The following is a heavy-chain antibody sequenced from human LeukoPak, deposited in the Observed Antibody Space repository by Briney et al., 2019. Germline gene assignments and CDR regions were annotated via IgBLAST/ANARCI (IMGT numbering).Heavy chain of an antibody. CDR3: ARVGYCSSTSCPHFDY. CDR1: GYSFTSYW. J-gene: IGHJ4*02. Sequence: ESLKISCKGSGYSFTSYWIGWVRQMPGKGLEWMGIIYPGDSDTRYSPSFQGQVTISADKSISTAYLQWSSLKASDTAMYYCARVGYCSSTSCPHFDYWGQGTLVTVSS. V-gene: IGHV5-51*01. D-gene: IGHD2-2*01. CDR2: IYPGDSDT.